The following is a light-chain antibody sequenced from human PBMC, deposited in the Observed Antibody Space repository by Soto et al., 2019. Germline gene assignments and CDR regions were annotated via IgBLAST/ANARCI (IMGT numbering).Light chain of an antibody. J-gene: IGKJ4*01. V-gene: IGKV3-20*01. CDR1: QSVSSSY. CDR3: QQYGSSPT. Sequence: EIVLTQSPGTLSLSPGERATLSCRASQSVSSSYLAWYQLKRGQAPRLLVYGASSRATGIPDRFSGSGSGTDFTLTISRLEPADSAVYYCQQYGSSPTFGGGTRVEIK. CDR2: GAS.